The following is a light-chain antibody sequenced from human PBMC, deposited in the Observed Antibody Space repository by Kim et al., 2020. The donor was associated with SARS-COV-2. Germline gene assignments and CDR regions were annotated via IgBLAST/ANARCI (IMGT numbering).Light chain of an antibody. Sequence: DIQMTQSPSSLSASVGDRVTITCRASQSISNYLNWYQQKPGKAPRLLIFAASSLQSGIPSRFSGSGSGTDFTLTISSLQSEDFATYYCQQSFRSLFTFGQGTKLEI. V-gene: IGKV1-39*01. J-gene: IGKJ2*01. CDR2: AAS. CDR1: QSISNY. CDR3: QQSFRSLFT.